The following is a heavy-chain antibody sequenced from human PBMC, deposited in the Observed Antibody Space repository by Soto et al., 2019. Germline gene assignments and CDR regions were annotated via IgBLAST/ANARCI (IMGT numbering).Heavy chain of an antibody. Sequence: PGGSLRLSCAASGFSFIEYSITLFRHSPFKWLQWVSAISGDTATTHYADSVKGRFTISRDNSRDTLYLQMNSLRVEDTAIYYCAKPLQQWLLQGSGVDVWGQGTTVTVSS. CDR3: AKPLQQWLLQGSGVDV. D-gene: IGHD6-19*01. V-gene: IGHV3-23*01. CDR1: GFSFIEYS. J-gene: IGHJ6*02. CDR2: ISGDTATT.